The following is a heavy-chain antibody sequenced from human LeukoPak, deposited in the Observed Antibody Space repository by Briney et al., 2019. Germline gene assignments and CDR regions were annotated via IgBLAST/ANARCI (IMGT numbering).Heavy chain of an antibody. D-gene: IGHD3-3*01. J-gene: IGHJ6*02. V-gene: IGHV3-30-3*01. CDR1: GFTFSSYA. Sequence: GGSLRLSCAASGFTFSSYAMHWVRQAPGKGLEWVAVISYDGSNKYYADSVKGRFTISRDNSKNTPYLQMNSLRAEDAAVYYCARDSEVFGVVIVGRYYYYGMDVWGQGTTVTVSS. CDR2: ISYDGSNK. CDR3: ARDSEVFGVVIVGRYYYYGMDV.